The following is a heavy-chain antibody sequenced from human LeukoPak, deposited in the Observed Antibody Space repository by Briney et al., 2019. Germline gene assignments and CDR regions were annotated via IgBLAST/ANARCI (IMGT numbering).Heavy chain of an antibody. V-gene: IGHV3-23*01. CDR3: AKSADGSLGGIDF. Sequence: PGGSLRLSCAASALTFSSYAMSWVRQAPGKGLEWVSAISGSRSTYYADSVKGRFTISRDNSKNTLYLQMNSLRAEDTALYYCAKSADGSLGGIDFWGQGTLVTVSS. CDR2: ISGSRST. D-gene: IGHD3-16*01. CDR1: ALTFSSYA. J-gene: IGHJ4*02.